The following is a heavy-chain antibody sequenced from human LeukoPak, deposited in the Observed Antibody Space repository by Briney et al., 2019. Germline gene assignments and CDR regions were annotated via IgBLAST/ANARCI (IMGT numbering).Heavy chain of an antibody. D-gene: IGHD2-15*01. CDR2: IYPGDSDT. V-gene: IGHV5-51*01. Sequence: GESLKISCKGSGYSFTSYWIGWVRQMPGKGLEWMGIIYPGDSDTRYSPSFQGQVTISADKSISTAYLQWSSLKASDTAMYYYARQVTYCSGGSCYWAHIDYWGQGTLVTVSS. CDR1: GYSFTSYW. J-gene: IGHJ4*02. CDR3: ARQVTYCSGGSCYWAHIDY.